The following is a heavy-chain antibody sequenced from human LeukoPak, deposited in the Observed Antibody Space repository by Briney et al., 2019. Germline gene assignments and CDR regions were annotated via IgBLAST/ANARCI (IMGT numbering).Heavy chain of an antibody. CDR3: AKDVYCSSTSCYAYGDYVAGDY. V-gene: IGHV3-30*02. J-gene: IGHJ4*02. CDR2: IRYDGSNK. Sequence: PGGSLRLSCAASGFTFSSYGMHWVRQAPGKGLEWVAFIRYDGSNKYYADSVKGRFTISRDNSKNTLYLQMNSLRAEDTAVYYCAKDVYCSSTSCYAYGDYVAGDYWGQGTLVTVSS. CDR1: GFTFSSYG. D-gene: IGHD2-2*01.